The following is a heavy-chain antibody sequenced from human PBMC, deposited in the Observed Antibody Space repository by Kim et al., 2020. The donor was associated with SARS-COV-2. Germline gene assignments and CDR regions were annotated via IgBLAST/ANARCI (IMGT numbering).Heavy chain of an antibody. Sequence: GGSLRLSCAASGFTFSSYGMHWVRQAPGKGLEWVAVISYDGSNKYYADSVKGRFTISRDNSKNTLYLQMNSLRAEDTAVYYCAKDFIGGGGLDYWGQGT. CDR3: AKDFIGGGGLDY. J-gene: IGHJ4*02. CDR1: GFTFSSYG. CDR2: ISYDGSNK. V-gene: IGHV3-30*18. D-gene: IGHD3-16*02.